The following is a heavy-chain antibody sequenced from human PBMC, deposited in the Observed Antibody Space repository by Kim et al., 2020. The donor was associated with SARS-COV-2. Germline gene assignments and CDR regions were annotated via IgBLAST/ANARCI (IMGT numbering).Heavy chain of an antibody. Sequence: SETLSLTCTVSGGSISSSNYYCGLSRQPPEKGVGWIGSNYYGGSTYYNPTLRRRVIISVNTTNNQFSMQLSSTTAADTAEYCCTGQGVVGLLEWIWPVD. D-gene: IGHD3-3*01. CDR1: GGSISSSNYY. J-gene: IGHJ4*01. CDR3: TGQGVVGLLEWIWPVD. V-gene: IGHV4-39*01. CDR2: NYYGGST.